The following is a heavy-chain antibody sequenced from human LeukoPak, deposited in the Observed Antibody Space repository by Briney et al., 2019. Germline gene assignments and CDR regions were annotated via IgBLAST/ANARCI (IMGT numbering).Heavy chain of an antibody. V-gene: IGHV4-39*01. D-gene: IGHD3-10*01. Sequence: PWETLSLTCTVSGGSISSSPYYWGWLRQPPGKGLEWIGFIYYTGSLYYNPSLKSRVTISADTSKNQFSLRLRSVTAADTAVYYCARRPSGNYIGYWGQGVLVTVSS. CDR3: ARRPSGNYIGY. CDR2: IYYTGSL. CDR1: GGSISSSPYY. J-gene: IGHJ4*02.